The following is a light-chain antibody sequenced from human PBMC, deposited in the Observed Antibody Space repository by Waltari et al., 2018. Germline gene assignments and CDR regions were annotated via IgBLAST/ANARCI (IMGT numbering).Light chain of an antibody. CDR2: GAS. CDR1: QSVISRY. Sequence: ESVLTQSPGNLSLSQGDRATLSCRASQSVISRYLAWYQQRPGQTPRLLIYGASTRATGIPDRFSGSGSGTDFTLTISRLEPEDSAVYYCQQYGSSPTTFGGGTKVEIK. J-gene: IGKJ4*01. V-gene: IGKV3-20*01. CDR3: QQYGSSPTT.